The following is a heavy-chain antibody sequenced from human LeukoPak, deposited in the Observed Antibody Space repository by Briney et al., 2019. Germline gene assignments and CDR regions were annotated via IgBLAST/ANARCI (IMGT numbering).Heavy chain of an antibody. CDR2: IYSGGST. D-gene: IGHD2-15*01. Sequence: GGSLRLSCAASGFTVSSNYMSWVRQAPGKGLEWVSVIYSGGSTYYADSVKGRFTISRDNSKNTLYLQMNSLRAEDTAVYYCASRLPCSGGSCYSGYFQHWGQGTLVTVSS. CDR1: GFTVSSNY. V-gene: IGHV3-66*01. J-gene: IGHJ1*01. CDR3: ASRLPCSGGSCYSGYFQH.